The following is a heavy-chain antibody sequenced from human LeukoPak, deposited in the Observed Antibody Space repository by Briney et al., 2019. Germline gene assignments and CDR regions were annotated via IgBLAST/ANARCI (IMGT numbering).Heavy chain of an antibody. D-gene: IGHD2-2*01. V-gene: IGHV4-39*01. J-gene: IGHJ5*02. Sequence: PSETLSLTCTVSGGSISSSSYYWGWIRQPPGKGLEWIGSIYYSGSTYYNPSLKSRVTISVDTSKNQFSLKLSSVTAADTAVYYCASPWAAADYWFDPWGQGTLVTVSS. CDR2: IYYSGST. CDR3: ASPWAAADYWFDP. CDR1: GGSISSSSYY.